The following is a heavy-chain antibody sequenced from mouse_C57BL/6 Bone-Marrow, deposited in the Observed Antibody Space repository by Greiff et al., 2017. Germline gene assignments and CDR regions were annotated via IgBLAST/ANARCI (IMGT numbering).Heavy chain of an antibody. CDR3: TRWVGFDTMDY. D-gene: IGHD1-1*02. J-gene: IGHJ4*01. CDR1: GYSFTDYN. V-gene: IGHV1-39*01. Sequence: EVQLQESGPELVKPGASVKISCTASGYSFTDYNMNWVKQSNGKSLEWIGVINPNDGTTSYNQKFKGKATLTVDQSYSTAYMQLNSLTSEDSAVYYDTRWVGFDTMDYWGQGTSVTVSS. CDR2: INPNDGTT.